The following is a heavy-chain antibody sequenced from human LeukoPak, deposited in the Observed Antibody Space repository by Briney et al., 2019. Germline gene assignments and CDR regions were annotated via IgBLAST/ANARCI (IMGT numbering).Heavy chain of an antibody. CDR2: IGGSGTRT. J-gene: IGHJ3*02. CDR3: ARPLNYYYPYAFDI. V-gene: IGHV3-23*01. Sequence: PGGSLRLSCSASGFTFTTYGMNWVRQAPGKGLEWVSGIGGSGTRTYYADSVKGRFTISRDNSKNTLYLQMNSLRAEDTAVYYCARPLNYYYPYAFDIWGQGTMVTVSS. CDR1: GFTFTTYG. D-gene: IGHD3-22*01.